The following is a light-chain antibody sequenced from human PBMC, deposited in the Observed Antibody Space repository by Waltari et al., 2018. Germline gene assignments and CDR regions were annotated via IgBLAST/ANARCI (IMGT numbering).Light chain of an antibody. CDR3: QQTYSTLYT. CDR1: QSTSTY. J-gene: IGKJ2*01. Sequence: IQMTQSPSSLSASVGDRVTITCRASQSTSTYLNWYQQKPGKAPKLRIFATSSLQSGVPSRFSGSGSGTDFTLRVSSLQPEDFATYFCQQTYSTLYTFGQGTKLEIK. CDR2: ATS. V-gene: IGKV1-39*01.